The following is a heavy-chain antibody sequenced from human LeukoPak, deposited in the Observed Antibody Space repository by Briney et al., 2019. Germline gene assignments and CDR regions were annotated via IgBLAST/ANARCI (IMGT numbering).Heavy chain of an antibody. V-gene: IGHV3-21*01. J-gene: IGHJ6*03. Sequence: GGSLRLSCAASGFTFSSYSMNWVRQAPGKGLEWVSSISSSSSYIYYADSVKGRFTISRDNAKNSLYLQMNSLRAEDTAVYYCASKLLLGYMDVWGKGTTVTVSS. CDR3: ASKLLLGYMDV. D-gene: IGHD2-2*01. CDR1: GFTFSSYS. CDR2: ISSSSSYI.